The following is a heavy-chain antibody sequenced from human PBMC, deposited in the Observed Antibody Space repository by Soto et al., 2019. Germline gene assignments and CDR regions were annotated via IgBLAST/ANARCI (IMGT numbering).Heavy chain of an antibody. V-gene: IGHV3-23*01. CDR1: GFTFSSYA. CDR3: ARNGDIVVVTAHRGMDV. CDR2: ISGSGGST. Sequence: PGGSLRLSCASSGFTFSSYAMSWVRQAPGKGLEWVSAISGSGGSTYYADSVKGRFTISRDNSKNTLYLQMNSLRAEDTAVYYCARNGDIVVVTAHRGMDVWGQGTKVTVAS. J-gene: IGHJ6*02. D-gene: IGHD2-2*01.